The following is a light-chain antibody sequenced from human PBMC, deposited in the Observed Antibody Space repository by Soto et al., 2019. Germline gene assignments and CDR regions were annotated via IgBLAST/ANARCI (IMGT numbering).Light chain of an antibody. J-gene: IGKJ5*01. CDR2: GAF. Sequence: EIVLTQSPGTLSLSPGERATLSCRAIQSVSSSHLAWYQQKPGQAPRLLIYGAFNRATGIPARFSGSGSGTDFTLTISSLEPEDSAVYYCQQRNVWPPVTFGQGTRLEIK. V-gene: IGKV3-11*01. CDR3: QQRNVWPPVT. CDR1: QSVSSSH.